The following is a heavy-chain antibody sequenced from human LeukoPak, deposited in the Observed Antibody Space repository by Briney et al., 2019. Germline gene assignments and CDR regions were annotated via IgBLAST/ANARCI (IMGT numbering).Heavy chain of an antibody. V-gene: IGHV3-74*01. CDR3: VRTLLGASDY. CDR2: VSPDGSST. Sequence: GGSLRLSCAASVFTFRIYCMHWVRQAPGKGLVCASRVSPDGSSTTYADSVQGRFTISRDNAKSTLYLQMNSLRAEDTAAYYCVRTLLGASDYWGQGTLVTVSS. D-gene: IGHD3-16*01. CDR1: VFTFRIYC. J-gene: IGHJ4*01.